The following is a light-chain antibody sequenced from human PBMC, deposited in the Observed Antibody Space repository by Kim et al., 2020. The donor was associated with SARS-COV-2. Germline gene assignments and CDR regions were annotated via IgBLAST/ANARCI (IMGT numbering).Light chain of an antibody. CDR1: QGISSH. J-gene: IGKJ4*01. CDR3: QQVNSFPLT. CDR2: TAS. Sequence: IQLTQSPSSLSASVGDRVTITCRASQGISSHLVWYQQKPGKAPELLIYTASTLQSGVPSRFSGSGSGTDFTLTISSLQPEDFATYYCQQVNSFPLTFGGGTKLEI. V-gene: IGKV1-9*01.